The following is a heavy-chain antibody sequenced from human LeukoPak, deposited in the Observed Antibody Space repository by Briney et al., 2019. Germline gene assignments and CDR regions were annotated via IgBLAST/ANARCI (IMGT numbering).Heavy chain of an antibody. CDR2: ISGSGGST. J-gene: IGHJ6*03. CDR1: GFTFSSYG. D-gene: IGHD3-22*01. V-gene: IGHV3-23*01. CDR3: ARDDYYDSSGHYYYYYMDV. Sequence: GGSLRLSCAASGFTFSSYGMCWVRQAPGKGLEWVSGISGSGGSTFYADSVKGRFTISRDNSKNTLYLQMNSLRAEDTAVYYCARDDYYDSSGHYYYYYMDVWGKGTTVTISS.